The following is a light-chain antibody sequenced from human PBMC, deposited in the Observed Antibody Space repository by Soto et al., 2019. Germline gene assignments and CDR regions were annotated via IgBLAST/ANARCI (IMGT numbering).Light chain of an antibody. CDR1: QSVSSN. V-gene: IGKV3-20*01. J-gene: IGKJ1*01. CDR2: GAS. Sequence: ESVRPQYPAPLSVSPGERATLSCRASQSVSSNLAWYQQKPGQAPRLLIYGASSRATGIPDRFSGSGSGTDFTLTIIRRVPEDVVVYYCQQQSSSRWTFGHGTKVDIK. CDR3: QQQSSSRWT.